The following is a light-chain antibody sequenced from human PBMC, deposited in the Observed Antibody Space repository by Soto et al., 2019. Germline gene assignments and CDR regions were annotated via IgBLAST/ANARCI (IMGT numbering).Light chain of an antibody. Sequence: DIQMTQSPSTLSASVGDRVTITCRASQSISSWLAWYQQKPGKDPKLLIYDASSLESRVPSRFSGSGSGTEFTLTISSLQPDDFATYYCQQYNSYSQSTFGQWTKVEIK. CDR2: DAS. V-gene: IGKV1-5*01. CDR1: QSISSW. J-gene: IGKJ1*01. CDR3: QQYNSYSQST.